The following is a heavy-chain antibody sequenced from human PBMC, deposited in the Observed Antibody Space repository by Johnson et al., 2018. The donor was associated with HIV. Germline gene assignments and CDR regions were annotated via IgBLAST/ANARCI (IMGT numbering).Heavy chain of an antibody. CDR1: GFTFSSAW. V-gene: IGHV3-9*01. J-gene: IGHJ3*02. CDR3: AKDKLGSSSFAFDI. D-gene: IGHD6-13*01. CDR2: ISWNSGSI. Sequence: VLLVESGGGLVKPGGSLRLSCVASGFTFSSAWMGWVRQAPGKGLEWVSGISWNSGSIGYADSVKGRFTISRDNAKNSLYLQMNSLRAEDTALYYCAKDKLGSSSFAFDIWGQWTMVTVSS.